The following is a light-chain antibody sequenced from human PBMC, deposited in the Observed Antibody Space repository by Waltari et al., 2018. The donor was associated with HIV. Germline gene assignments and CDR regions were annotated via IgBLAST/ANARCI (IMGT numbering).Light chain of an antibody. J-gene: IGLJ3*02. CDR2: EDN. V-gene: IGLV6-57*04. CDR3: QSYDYNNHWV. Sequence: FTLTQPHSVSESPGKTVTISCTRSSGNIDRNYVQWYQQRPGSVPTTVIYEDNRRPSGVPDRFSGSIGSLSNSASLTISGLKTEDEADYYCQSYDYNNHWVFGGGTRLTFL. CDR1: SGNIDRNY.